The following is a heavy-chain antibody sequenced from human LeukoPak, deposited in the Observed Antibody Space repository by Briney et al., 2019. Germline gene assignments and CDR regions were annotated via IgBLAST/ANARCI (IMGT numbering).Heavy chain of an antibody. V-gene: IGHV4-31*03. Sequence: PWETLSLTCTVSGGSISSGGYYWSWIRQHPGKGLEWIGYIYYSGSTYYNPSLKSRVTISVDTSKNQFSLKLSSVTAADTAVYYCARGVVVPAAIRGIEDWFDPWGQGTLVTVSS. CDR1: GGSISSGGYY. J-gene: IGHJ5*02. D-gene: IGHD2-2*02. CDR2: IYYSGST. CDR3: ARGVVVPAAIRGIEDWFDP.